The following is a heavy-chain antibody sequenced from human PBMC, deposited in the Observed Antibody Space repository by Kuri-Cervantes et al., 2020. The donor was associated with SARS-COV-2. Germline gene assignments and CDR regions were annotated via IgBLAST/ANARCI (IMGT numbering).Heavy chain of an antibody. V-gene: IGHV1-24*01. CDR2: FDPEDGET. CDR3: ARDQGWAPGSSDYFDY. Sequence: ASVKVSCKVSGYTLTELSMHWVRQAPGKGLEWMGGFDPEDGETIYAQKFQGRVTMTEDTSTDTAYMELSSLRSEDTAVYYCARDQGWAPGSSDYFDYWGQGTLVTVSS. D-gene: IGHD6-6*01. J-gene: IGHJ4*02. CDR1: GYTLTELS.